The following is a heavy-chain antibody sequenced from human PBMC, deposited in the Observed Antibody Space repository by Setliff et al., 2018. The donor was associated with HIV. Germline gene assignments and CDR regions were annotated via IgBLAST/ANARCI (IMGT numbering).Heavy chain of an antibody. CDR3: ARHLAENSGYDFGIFDY. Sequence: PSETLSLTCAVYGGSLSGYYWSWIRQPPGKGLEWIGEFNHGRSTNNNPSLKSRVTISGDTTKNQFSLKLSSVTAADTAVYYCARHLAENSGYDFGIFDYWGQGTLVTVSS. D-gene: IGHD5-12*01. V-gene: IGHV4-34*01. CDR2: FNHGRST. CDR1: GGSLSGYY. J-gene: IGHJ4*02.